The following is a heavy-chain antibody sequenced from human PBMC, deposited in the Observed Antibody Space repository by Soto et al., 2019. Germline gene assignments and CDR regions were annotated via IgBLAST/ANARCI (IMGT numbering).Heavy chain of an antibody. D-gene: IGHD3-10*01. CDR1: GGSISSGGYS. J-gene: IGHJ5*02. V-gene: IGHV4-30-2*01. Sequence: QLQLQESGSGLVKPSQTLSLTCAVSGGSISSGGYSWSWIRQPPGKGLEWIGYIYHSGSTYYNPSLKSRVTISVDRSKNQFSLKLSXXTXXXXXXXXXXXVXGPWGQGTLVTVSS. CDR3: XXVXGP. CDR2: IYHSGST.